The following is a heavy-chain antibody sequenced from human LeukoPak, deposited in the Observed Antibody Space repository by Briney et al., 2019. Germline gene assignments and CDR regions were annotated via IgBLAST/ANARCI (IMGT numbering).Heavy chain of an antibody. CDR1: GGSISSGGYY. CDR2: IYYSGST. J-gene: IGHJ4*02. D-gene: IGHD6-13*01. V-gene: IGHV4-31*03. Sequence: SQTLSLTCTVSGGSISSGGYYWSWIRQHPGKGLEWIGYIYYSGSTNYNPSLKSRVTISVDTSKNQFSLKLSSVTAADTAVYYCASGAAAGTSHFDYWGQGTLVTVSS. CDR3: ASGAAAGTSHFDY.